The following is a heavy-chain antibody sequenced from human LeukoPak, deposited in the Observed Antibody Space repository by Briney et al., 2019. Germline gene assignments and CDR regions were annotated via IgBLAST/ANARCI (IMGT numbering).Heavy chain of an antibody. CDR1: GYSFTSYW. V-gene: IGHV5-51*01. CDR2: IYPGDSDT. D-gene: IGHD6-13*01. CDR3: ARSFSIAAAPVGY. J-gene: IGHJ4*02. Sequence: GESLKISCKGSGYSFTSYWIGWVRQMPGKGLEWMGIIYPGDSDTRYSPSFQGQVTISADKSISTAYLQWSSLKASDAAMYYCARSFSIAAAPVGYWGQGTLVTVSS.